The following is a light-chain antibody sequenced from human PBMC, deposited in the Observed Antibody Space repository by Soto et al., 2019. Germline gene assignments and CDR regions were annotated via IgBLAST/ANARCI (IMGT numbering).Light chain of an antibody. Sequence: EIVLTQSPATLYLSPGERATLSCRASQSVSSYLAWYQQKPGQAPRLLIYDASNKATGIPARFSGSGSGTDVTLTISSLEPEDFAVYYCQQRSNWPLTFGGGTKVEIK. CDR3: QQRSNWPLT. J-gene: IGKJ4*01. V-gene: IGKV3-11*01. CDR1: QSVSSY. CDR2: DAS.